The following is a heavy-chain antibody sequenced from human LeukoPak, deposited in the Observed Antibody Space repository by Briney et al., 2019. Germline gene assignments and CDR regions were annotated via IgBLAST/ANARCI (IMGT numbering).Heavy chain of an antibody. CDR3: ARWYYDFWSGYYSPYYYYMDV. CDR2: INSDGSNT. CDR1: GFTFSTSW. Sequence: GGSLRLSCGASGFTFSTSWMNWVRQAPGKGLVWVSQINSDGSNTNYADSVKGRFTISRDNAKNTLYLQMNSLRAEDTAVYYCARWYYDFWSGYYSPYYYYMDVWGKGTTVTVSS. J-gene: IGHJ6*03. V-gene: IGHV3-74*01. D-gene: IGHD3-3*01.